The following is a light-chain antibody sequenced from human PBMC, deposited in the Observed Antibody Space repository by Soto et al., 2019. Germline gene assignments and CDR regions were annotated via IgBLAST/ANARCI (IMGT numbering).Light chain of an antibody. Sequence: PGERATLSCRASQGVSRGYLAWYQQKAGQAPRLLIYGVSSRATGVSHRFSGSGSGTDFTLTISGLEPEDVAMYYWQHYGDSPPITFGQGTLLETK. CDR1: QGVSRGY. CDR2: GVS. V-gene: IGKV3-20*01. J-gene: IGKJ5*01. CDR3: QHYGDSPPIT.